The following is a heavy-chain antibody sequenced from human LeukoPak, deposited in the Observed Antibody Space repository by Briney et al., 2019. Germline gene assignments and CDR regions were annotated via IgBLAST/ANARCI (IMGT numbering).Heavy chain of an antibody. CDR1: GFTFSSYS. J-gene: IGHJ4*02. CDR2: ISSSSSYI. CDR3: ARSMAYYYGSGSYYNTAAKYDY. D-gene: IGHD3-10*01. V-gene: IGHV3-21*01. Sequence: GGSLRLSCAASGFTFSSYSMNWVRQAPGKGLEWVSSISSSSSYIYYADSVKGRFTISRDNAKNSLYLQMNSLRAEDTAVYYCARSMAYYYGSGSYYNTAAKYDYWGQGTLVTVSS.